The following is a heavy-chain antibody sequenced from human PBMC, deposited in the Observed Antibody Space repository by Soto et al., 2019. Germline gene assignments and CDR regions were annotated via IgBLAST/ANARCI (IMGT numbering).Heavy chain of an antibody. D-gene: IGHD5-12*01. CDR3: TRHRGYSSGYWGQDF. J-gene: IGHJ4*02. V-gene: IGHV1-69*01. CDR1: GGAFGSYA. CDR2: IITMFDTT. Sequence: QVQLVQSGAEVKKPGSSVKVSCKASGGAFGSYAINWVRQAPGQGLEWMGGIITMFDTTNYAQRFQGRVTVTADESTSTVYLELTRLKSEDTAMYYCTRHRGYSSGYWGQDFWGQGTLVTVSS.